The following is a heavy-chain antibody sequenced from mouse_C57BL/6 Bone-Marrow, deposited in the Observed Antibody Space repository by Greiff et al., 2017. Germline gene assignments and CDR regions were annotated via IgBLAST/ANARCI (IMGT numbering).Heavy chain of an antibody. CDR1: GYSITSGYY. D-gene: IGHD2-3*01. V-gene: IGHV3-6*01. CDR2: ISYDGSN. Sequence: VQLKESGPGLVKPSQSLSLTCSVTGYSITSGYYWNWIRQFPGNKLEWMGYISYDGSNNYNPSLKNRISITRDTSKNQFFLKLNSVTTEDTATYYCASYDGYLYFDYWGQGTTLTVSS. J-gene: IGHJ2*01. CDR3: ASYDGYLYFDY.